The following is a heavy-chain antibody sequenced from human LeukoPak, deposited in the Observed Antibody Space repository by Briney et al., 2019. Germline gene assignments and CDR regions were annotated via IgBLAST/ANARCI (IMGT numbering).Heavy chain of an antibody. J-gene: IGHJ4*02. CDR2: INQDGSEK. Sequence: GGSLRLSCAASGFTFSSYWMTWVRQAPGKGLEWVANINQDGSEKYYVDSVKGRFTISRDNDKNSLYLQMNSLRAEDTAVYYCAREGLYGDYLFDYWGQGTLVTVSS. D-gene: IGHD4-17*01. V-gene: IGHV3-7*01. CDR1: GFTFSSYW. CDR3: AREGLYGDYLFDY.